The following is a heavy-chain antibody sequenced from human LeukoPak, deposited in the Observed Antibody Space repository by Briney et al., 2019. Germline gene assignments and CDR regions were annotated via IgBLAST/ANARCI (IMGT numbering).Heavy chain of an antibody. CDR1: GFTFSNAW. CDR3: TTTEREMTTVTSYYFDY. V-gene: IGHV3-15*01. Sequence: AGGSLRLSCAASGFTFSNAWMSWVRQAPGKGLEWVGRIKSKTDGGTTDYAAPVKGRFTISRDDSKNTLYLQMNCLKTEDTAVYYCTTTEREMTTVTSYYFDYWGQGTLVTVSS. CDR2: IKSKTDGGTT. D-gene: IGHD4-17*01. J-gene: IGHJ4*02.